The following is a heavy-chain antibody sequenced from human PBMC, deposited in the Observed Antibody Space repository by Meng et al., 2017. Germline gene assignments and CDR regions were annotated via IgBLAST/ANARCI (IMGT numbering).Heavy chain of an antibody. V-gene: IGHV1-3*01. J-gene: IGHJ5*02. Sequence: SGAEVKTPGAPVEFSCKAIGYTLTSYAMHWVRQAPGQRLEWMGWINDGNGNTKYSQKFQGRVTITRDTSASTAYMELSSLRSEDTAVYYWARVLPATIFGVVIESWFDPWGQGTLVTVSS. CDR3: ARVLPATIFGVVIESWFDP. CDR1: GYTLTSYA. CDR2: INDGNGNT. D-gene: IGHD3-3*01.